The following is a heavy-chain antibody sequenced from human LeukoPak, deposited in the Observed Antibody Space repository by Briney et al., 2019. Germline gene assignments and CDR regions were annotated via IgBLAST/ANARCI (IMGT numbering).Heavy chain of an antibody. CDR1: GFTFSDYA. CDR3: VKGRIYCCYPSLDY. D-gene: IGHD2-2*01. V-gene: IGHV3-64D*06. CDR2: ITNNGGST. Sequence: GGSLRLSCSVSGFTFSDYAMHWVRQAPGKGLEYVSAITNNGGSTYYADSAKGRFSVSRDNSKNTVYLQLSSLRPDDTAVYYCVKGRIYCCYPSLDYWGQGTLVTVSS. J-gene: IGHJ4*02.